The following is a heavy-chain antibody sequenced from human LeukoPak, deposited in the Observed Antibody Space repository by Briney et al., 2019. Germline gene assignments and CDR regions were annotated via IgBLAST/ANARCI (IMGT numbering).Heavy chain of an antibody. V-gene: IGHV5-51*01. CDR1: GSLFTSYW. CDR2: IYPGDSDT. J-gene: IGHJ4*02. D-gene: IGHD6-13*01. Sequence: GASLQISCQGSGSLFTSYWIGWVRQLPGKGLEWMGIIYPGDSDTRYSPSFQGQVTISADKSISTAYLQWSSLKASDTAMYYCARRYSSSWYAPFDYWGQGTLVTVSS. CDR3: ARRYSSSWYAPFDY.